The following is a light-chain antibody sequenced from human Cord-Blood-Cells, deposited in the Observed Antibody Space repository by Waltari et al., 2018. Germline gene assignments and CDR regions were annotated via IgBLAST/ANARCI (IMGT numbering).Light chain of an antibody. CDR2: EVS. CDR3: SSYAGSNNLV. V-gene: IGLV2-8*01. Sequence: QSALTQPPSASGSPGQSVPISCPGTSSDVGGYNYFSWYQQHPGKAPKPMIYEVSKRPSGVPDRFSGSKSGNTASLTVSGLQAEDEADYYCSSYAGSNNLVFGGGTKLTVL. CDR1: SSDVGGYNY. J-gene: IGLJ2*01.